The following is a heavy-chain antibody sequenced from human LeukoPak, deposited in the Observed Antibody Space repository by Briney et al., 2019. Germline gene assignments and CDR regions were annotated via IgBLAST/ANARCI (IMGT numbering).Heavy chain of an antibody. CDR3: ARGGSYYGSGSIIFFV. CDR1: GYTFTSYD. CDR2: MNPNSGNT. V-gene: IGHV1-8*01. D-gene: IGHD3-10*01. J-gene: IGHJ4*02. Sequence: GASVKVSCKASGYTFTSYDINWVRQATGQGLEWMGWMNPNSGNTGYAQKLQGRVTMTTDTSTSTAYMELRSLRSDDTAVYYCARGGSYYGSGSIIFFVWGQGTLVTVSS.